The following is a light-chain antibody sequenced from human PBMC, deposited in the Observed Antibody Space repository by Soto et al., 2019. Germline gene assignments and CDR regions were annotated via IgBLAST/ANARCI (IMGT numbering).Light chain of an antibody. CDR3: QQSNSFPLT. CDR1: QDISRW. V-gene: IGKV1-12*01. CDR2: AAS. J-gene: IGKJ3*01. Sequence: DIQMTQSPSSVSASVGDRVTITCRAGQDISRWLAWYQQKPGKAPKVLISAASTLQSGVPSRFSVSGSGTEFTLTITSLQPEDFGTYYCQQSNSFPLTFGPGTKVDIK.